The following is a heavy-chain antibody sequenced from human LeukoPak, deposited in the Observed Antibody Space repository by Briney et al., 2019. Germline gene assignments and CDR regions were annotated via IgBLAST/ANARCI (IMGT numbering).Heavy chain of an antibody. CDR1: GFTFSSYA. CDR2: ISGSGGST. J-gene: IGHJ4*02. V-gene: IGHV3-23*01. D-gene: IGHD3-10*01. CDR3: AKDNNYYGSGSSSFDY. Sequence: GGSLRLSCAASGFTFSSYAMSWVRQAPGTGLEWVSAISGSGGSTYYADSVKGRFTISRDNSKNTLYLQMNSLRAEDTAVYYCAKDNNYYGSGSSSFDYWGQGTLVTVSS.